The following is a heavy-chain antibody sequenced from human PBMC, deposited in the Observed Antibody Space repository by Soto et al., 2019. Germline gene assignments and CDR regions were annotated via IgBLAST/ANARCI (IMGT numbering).Heavy chain of an antibody. CDR3: ANERGGGDREFDL. Sequence: WESXSLSCSASGCIFSIYAIIWLRHAPGKGLEWVSGFSSNCGSTYYADSVRGRSTISRENSKNTLYLQMTSLRADDKAVYYSANERGGGDREFDLWGQGTLVTVSS. J-gene: IGHJ5*02. D-gene: IGHD2-21*01. V-gene: IGHV3-23*01. CDR1: GCIFSIYA. CDR2: FSSNCGST.